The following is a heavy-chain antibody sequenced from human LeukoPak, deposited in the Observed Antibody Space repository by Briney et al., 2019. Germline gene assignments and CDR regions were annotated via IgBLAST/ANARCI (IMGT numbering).Heavy chain of an antibody. V-gene: IGHV4-4*07. Sequence: PSETLSLTCTVSGGSISSYYWSWIRQPAGKGLEWIGRIYTSGSTNYNPSLKSRVTMSVDTSKNQFSLKLSSVTAADTAVYYCARTLQGYQLPSSFDYWGQGTLVTVSS. CDR2: IYTSGST. CDR1: GGSISSYY. J-gene: IGHJ4*02. CDR3: ARTLQGYQLPSSFDY. D-gene: IGHD2-2*01.